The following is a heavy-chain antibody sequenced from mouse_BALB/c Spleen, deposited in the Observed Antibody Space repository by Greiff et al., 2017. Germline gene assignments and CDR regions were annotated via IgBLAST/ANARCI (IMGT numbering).Heavy chain of an antibody. CDR3: GGKFDGYFAY. Sequence: VQLQQSGPGLVKPSQSLSLTCTVTGYSITSDYAWNWIRQLPGNKLEWMGYISYSGSTSYNPFLKSRIYITLDTSKNQLFLQLNSVTTGDTATCYCGGKFDGYFAYWGQGTLVTVSA. D-gene: IGHD2-3*01. J-gene: IGHJ3*01. V-gene: IGHV3-2*02. CDR2: ISYSGST. CDR1: GYSITSDYA.